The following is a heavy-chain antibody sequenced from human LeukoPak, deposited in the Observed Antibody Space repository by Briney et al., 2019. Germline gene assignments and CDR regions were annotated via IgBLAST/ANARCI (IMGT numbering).Heavy chain of an antibody. Sequence: SETLSLTCTVSGDSISSSIYYWGWIRQPPGKGLEWIGTIYYSGSGSTYYNPSLKGRVTVSVDTSKNQFSLKVSSVTAADTAVYYCTRAKTTVVAPYNWFGPWGQGTLVTVSS. CDR2: IYYSGSGST. D-gene: IGHD4-23*01. CDR1: GDSISSSIYY. V-gene: IGHV4-39*01. CDR3: TRAKTTVVAPYNWFGP. J-gene: IGHJ5*02.